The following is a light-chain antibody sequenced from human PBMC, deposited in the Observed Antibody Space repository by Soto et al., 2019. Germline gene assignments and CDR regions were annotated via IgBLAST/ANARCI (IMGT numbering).Light chain of an antibody. CDR2: AAS. V-gene: IGKV1-9*01. CDR3: QQLNSDPRT. J-gene: IGKJ1*01. Sequence: DIQLTQSPSFLSASVGDRVTITCRASQGISSYLAWYQQKPGKAPKLLIYAASTLQSGVPSRFSGSGSGTEFTLTISSLQPEEFATYYCQQLNSDPRTFGQGTKVEIK. CDR1: QGISSY.